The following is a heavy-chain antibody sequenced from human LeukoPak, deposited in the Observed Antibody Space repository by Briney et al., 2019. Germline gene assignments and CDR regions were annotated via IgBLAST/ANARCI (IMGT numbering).Heavy chain of an antibody. J-gene: IGHJ4*02. CDR3: AKGGAQQAVYYFDY. CDR2: ISGSGGTA. CDR1: GFTFSIYA. D-gene: IGHD6-19*01. Sequence: PGGSLRLSCAASGFTFSIYAMSWVRQAPGKGLEWVSAISGSGGTAYYADSVKGRFTISRDNSRNMLFLQMSSLRPDDTAVYYCAKGGAQQAVYYFDYWGQGTLVTVSS. V-gene: IGHV3-23*01.